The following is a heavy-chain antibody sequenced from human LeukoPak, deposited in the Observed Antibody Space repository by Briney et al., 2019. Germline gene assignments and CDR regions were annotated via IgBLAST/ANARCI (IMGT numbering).Heavy chain of an antibody. CDR3: AREPDIVATFGY. J-gene: IGHJ4*02. D-gene: IGHD5-12*01. CDR1: GLTFSSYE. CDR2: ISSSGSTI. Sequence: GGSLRLSCAASGLTFSSYEMNWVRQAPGKGLEWVSYISSSGSTIYYADSVKGRFTISRDNAKNSLYLQMNSLRAEDTAVYYCAREPDIVATFGYWGQGTLVTVSS. V-gene: IGHV3-48*03.